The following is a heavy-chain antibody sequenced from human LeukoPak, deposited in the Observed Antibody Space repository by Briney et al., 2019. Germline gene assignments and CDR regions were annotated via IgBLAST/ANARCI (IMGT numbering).Heavy chain of an antibody. D-gene: IGHD2-2*02. CDR3: ARGACSSTSCYNSGYYYYGMDV. Sequence: PSETLSLTCAVYGGSFSGYYWSWIRQPPGKGLEWIGEINHSGSTNYNPSLKSRVTISVDTSKNQFSLKLSSVTAADTAVYYCARGACSSTSCYNSGYYYYGMDVWGQGTTVTVSS. CDR2: INHSGST. CDR1: GGSFSGYY. V-gene: IGHV4-34*01. J-gene: IGHJ6*02.